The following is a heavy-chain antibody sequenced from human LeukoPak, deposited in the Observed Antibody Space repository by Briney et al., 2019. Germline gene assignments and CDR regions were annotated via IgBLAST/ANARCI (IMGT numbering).Heavy chain of an antibody. Sequence: PGGSLRLSCAASGFSISTNWMHWVRQAPGKGLVWVSRINSDGSSISYADSVKGRLTISRDNAKNTLYLQLKSLRADDTAVYYCAREEICSNGVWSSRMDVWGKGTTVTVSS. D-gene: IGHD2-8*01. J-gene: IGHJ6*03. CDR1: GFSISTNW. CDR2: INSDGSSI. CDR3: AREEICSNGVWSSRMDV. V-gene: IGHV3-74*01.